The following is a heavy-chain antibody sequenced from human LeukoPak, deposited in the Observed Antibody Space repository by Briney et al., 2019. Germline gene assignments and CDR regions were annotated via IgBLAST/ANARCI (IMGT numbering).Heavy chain of an antibody. V-gene: IGHV3-11*06. J-gene: IGHJ3*02. D-gene: IGHD6-13*01. CDR1: GFTFSDYY. Sequence: GGSLRLSCAASGFTFSDYYMSWIRQAPGKGLEWVSYINSSSSYTNYADSVKGRFTISRDNAKNSLYLQMNSLRAEDTAVYYCARDRIAAAFSAFDIWGQGTMVTVPS. CDR3: ARDRIAAAFSAFDI. CDR2: INSSSSYT.